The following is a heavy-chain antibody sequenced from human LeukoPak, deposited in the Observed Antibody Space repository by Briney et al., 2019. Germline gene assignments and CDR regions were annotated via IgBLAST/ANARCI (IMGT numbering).Heavy chain of an antibody. CDR3: ARQSREDAFDI. J-gene: IGHJ3*02. CDR2: INPDSDYR. V-gene: IGHV1-2*02. CDR1: GYTFTGYY. D-gene: IGHD5-24*01. Sequence: ASVKVSCKASGYTFTGYYMHWVRQAPGHGLEWMGWINPDSDYRYYAQRFQGRVTMTRDTSINTAYMQLNRLQSDDTAIYYCARQSREDAFDIWGQGTMVTVSS.